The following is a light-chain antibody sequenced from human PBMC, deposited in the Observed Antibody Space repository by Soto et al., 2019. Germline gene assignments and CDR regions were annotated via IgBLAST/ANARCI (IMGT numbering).Light chain of an antibody. CDR1: QSVGTN. Sequence: EIVMTQSPATLSVSPGERATLSCRASQSVGTNLAWYQQKPGQAPRLLIYPASARATGIPARFSGSGSGTAFTLTISSLPSEDFAVYYWQHYNNWPPTFGQGTKVEIK. J-gene: IGKJ1*01. V-gene: IGKV3-15*01. CDR2: PAS. CDR3: QHYNNWPPT.